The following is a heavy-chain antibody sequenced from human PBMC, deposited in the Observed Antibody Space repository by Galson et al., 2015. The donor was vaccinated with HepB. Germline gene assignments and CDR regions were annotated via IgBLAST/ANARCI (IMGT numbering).Heavy chain of an antibody. D-gene: IGHD1-14*01. CDR3: ARVAPGVRKDFDY. Sequence: SLRLSCAASGFTFSDYSMVWVRQAPGEGLEWVSYIIASSSTIYYADSLKGRFTISRDNAKSSVYLQLNSLRVDDTAVYYCARVAPGVRKDFDYWGHGTLVIVSS. J-gene: IGHJ4*01. CDR2: IIASSSTI. V-gene: IGHV3-48*01. CDR1: GFTFSDYS.